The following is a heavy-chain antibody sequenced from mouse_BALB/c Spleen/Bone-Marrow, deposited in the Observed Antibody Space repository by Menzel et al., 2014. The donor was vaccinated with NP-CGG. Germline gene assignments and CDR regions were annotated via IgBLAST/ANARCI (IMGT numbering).Heavy chain of an antibody. CDR2: INPYNGDT. V-gene: IGHV1-20*02. D-gene: IGHD1-1*01. CDR1: GYSFTGYF. J-gene: IGHJ4*01. Sequence: VQLKESGPELVKPGASVKISCKASGYSFTGYFMNWVMQSHGKSLEWIGRINPYNGDTFYNQKFKGKATLTGDKSSSTAHMELRSLAAEDSAVYYCARSDYYGTYAMDYWGQGTSVTVSS. CDR3: ARSDYYGTYAMDY.